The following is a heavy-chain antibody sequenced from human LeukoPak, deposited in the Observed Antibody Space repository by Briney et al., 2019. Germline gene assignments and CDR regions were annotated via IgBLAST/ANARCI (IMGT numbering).Heavy chain of an antibody. CDR3: ARGLRYSSSWYRD. CDR2: INHNGST. V-gene: IGHV4-34*01. Sequence: PSETLSLTCAVYGGSFSGYYWSWIRQPPGKGLEWIGEINHNGSTNYNPSLKSRVTISVDTSKNQFSLKLSSVTAADTAVYYCARGLRYSSSWYRDWGQGTLVTVSS. J-gene: IGHJ4*02. CDR1: GGSFSGYY. D-gene: IGHD6-13*01.